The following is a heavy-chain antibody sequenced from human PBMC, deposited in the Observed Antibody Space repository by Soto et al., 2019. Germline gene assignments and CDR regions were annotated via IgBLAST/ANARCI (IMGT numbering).Heavy chain of an antibody. CDR2: IRSKANSYAT. CDR1: GFTFSGSA. D-gene: IGHD4-4*01. CDR3: TRLPHDYSNRRPFDY. J-gene: IGHJ4*02. Sequence: EVQLVESGGGLVQPGGSLKLSCAASGFTFSGSAMHWVRQASGKGLEWVGRIRSKANSYATAYAASVKGRFTISRDDSKNTAYLQMNSLKTEDTAVYYCTRLPHDYSNRRPFDYWGQGTLVTVSS. V-gene: IGHV3-73*01.